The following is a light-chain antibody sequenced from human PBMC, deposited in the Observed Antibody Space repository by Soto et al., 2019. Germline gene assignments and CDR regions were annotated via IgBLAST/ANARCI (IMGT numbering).Light chain of an antibody. CDR3: QQHRT. CDR2: DAS. V-gene: IGKV3-20*01. J-gene: IGKJ1*01. CDR1: QTVRNNY. Sequence: VLTQSPGNLSLSPGERATLSCRASQTVRNNYLAWYQQKPGQAPRLLIYDASSRATGIPDRFSGGGSGTDFTLTISRLEPEDFAVYFCQQHRTFGQGTKVDNK.